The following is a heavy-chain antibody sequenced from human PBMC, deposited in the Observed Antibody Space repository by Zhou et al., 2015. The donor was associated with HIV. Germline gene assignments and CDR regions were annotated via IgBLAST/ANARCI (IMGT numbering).Heavy chain of an antibody. CDR2: ESALLFGYE. CDR1: GGTFSSYA. D-gene: IGHD3-3*02. V-gene: IGHV1-69*06. J-gene: IGHJ4*02. Sequence: QVQLVQSGAEVKKPGSSVKVSCKASGGTFSSYAISWVRQAPGQGLEWMGGESALLFGYEQTNAQKFQGRVTITADRSTNTAYMELRSLTSEDTAEYYCARRSDISDYFVLLGPREPVGXRLL. CDR3: ARRSDISDYFVL.